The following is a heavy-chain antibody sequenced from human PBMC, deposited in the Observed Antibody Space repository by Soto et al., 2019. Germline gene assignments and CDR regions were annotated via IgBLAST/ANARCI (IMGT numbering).Heavy chain of an antibody. CDR3: ARAGCAAQGGLYYYYMDV. J-gene: IGHJ6*03. D-gene: IGHD6-25*01. CDR2: IKQDGSEK. V-gene: IGHV3-7*01. Sequence: EVQLVESGGGLVQPGGSLRLSCAASGFTFSSYWMSWVRQAPGKGREWVANIKQDGSEKYYVDSVKGRFTISSDNAKNSLYLQMNSLRAEDTAVYYCARAGCAAQGGLYYYYMDVWGKGTTVTVSS. CDR1: GFTFSSYW.